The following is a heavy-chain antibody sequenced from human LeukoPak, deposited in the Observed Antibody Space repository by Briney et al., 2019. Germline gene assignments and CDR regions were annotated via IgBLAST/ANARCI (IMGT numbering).Heavy chain of an antibody. J-gene: IGHJ4*02. D-gene: IGHD2-21*01. CDR3: ARVCGGDYFDY. Sequence: SETLSLTCTVSGGSISSSSDYWGWIRQPPGKGLEWIGSIYYSGSTYYNPSLKSRVTISVDTSKNQFSLKLSSVTAADTAVYYCARVCGGDYFDYWGQGTLVTVSS. CDR2: IYYSGST. V-gene: IGHV4-39*07. CDR1: GGSISSSSDY.